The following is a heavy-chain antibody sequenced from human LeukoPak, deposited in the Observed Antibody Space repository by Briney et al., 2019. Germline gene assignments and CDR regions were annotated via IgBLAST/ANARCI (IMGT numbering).Heavy chain of an antibody. D-gene: IGHD6-6*01. CDR2: ICTGGSN. CDR3: ARDNEVAARSFDC. CDR1: GGSLSSYY. Sequence: PSETLSLTCTVSGGSLSSYYLSWVRQPAGKGLEWIGRICTGGSNNYSPSLKGRVTMSVDTSKNQYSLKLSSLTAADTAMYYSARDNEVAARSFDCWGQGILVTVS. J-gene: IGHJ4*02. V-gene: IGHV4-4*07.